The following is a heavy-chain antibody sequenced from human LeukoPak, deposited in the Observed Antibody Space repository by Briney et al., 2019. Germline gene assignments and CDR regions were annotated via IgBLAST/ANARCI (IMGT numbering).Heavy chain of an antibody. CDR1: GGSISSADYY. CDR2: IYYSGST. V-gene: IGHV4-30-4*01. J-gene: IGHJ4*02. D-gene: IGHD2-21*02. CDR3: ASIVVVTAAIDY. Sequence: SETLSPTCAVSGGSISSADYYWSWIRQSPGKGLEWIGFIYYSGSTYYNPSLKSRVTISVDTSKNQFSLKLRSVTAADTAVYYCASIVVVTAAIDYWGQGTLVTVSS.